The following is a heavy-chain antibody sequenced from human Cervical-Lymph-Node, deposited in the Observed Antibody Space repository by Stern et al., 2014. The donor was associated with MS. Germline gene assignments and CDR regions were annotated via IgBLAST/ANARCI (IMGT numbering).Heavy chain of an antibody. CDR3: ARALATGLDY. CDR2: INAYNANT. CDR1: GYTFTSYG. Sequence: VQLVESGAEVKKPGASVKVSCKDSGYTFTSYGISWVRQAPGHGLEWMGLINAYNANTSYAQKLQGRVTMTTDTSTSTAYMELRSLRSDDTAVYYCARALATGLDYWGQGTLVTVSS. V-gene: IGHV1-18*01. J-gene: IGHJ4*02. D-gene: IGHD2-21*02.